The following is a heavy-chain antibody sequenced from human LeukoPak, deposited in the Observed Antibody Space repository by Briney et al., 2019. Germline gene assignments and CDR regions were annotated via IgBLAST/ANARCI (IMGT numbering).Heavy chain of an antibody. CDR3: ARFGVVTAGDY. CDR2: LHSNGAFT. J-gene: IGHJ4*01. CDR1: GFTLNNYW. Sequence: GGSLRLSCSASGFTLNNYWMHWVRQAPGKGLVWVARLHSNGAFTTYADSVKGRFTISRDTAKNTLYLQMNSLRVEDTAVYYCARFGVVTAGDYWGQGTLVTVSS. V-gene: IGHV3-74*01. D-gene: IGHD2-21*02.